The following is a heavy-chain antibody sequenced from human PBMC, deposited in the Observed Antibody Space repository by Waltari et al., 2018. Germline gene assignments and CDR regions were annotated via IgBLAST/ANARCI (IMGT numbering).Heavy chain of an antibody. D-gene: IGHD2-15*01. CDR2: SYESGSI. CDR3: ARHGRVVDVVVVVAATLIDF. V-gene: IGHV4-39*01. J-gene: IGHJ4*02. Sequence: QLQLQESGPGLVKPSETLSLTCTVSGGSIRSSTYYWGWIRQAPGKGLEWIGSSYESGSIYYNPSLNRSVSLSVDTSENQFSLQLSSVTAADTAVYYCARHGRVVDVVVVVAATLIDFWGQGTLVTFSS. CDR1: GGSIRSSTYY.